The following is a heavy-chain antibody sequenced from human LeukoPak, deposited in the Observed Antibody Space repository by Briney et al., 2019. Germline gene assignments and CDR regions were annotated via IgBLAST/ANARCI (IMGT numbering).Heavy chain of an antibody. J-gene: IGHJ5*02. CDR1: GYTFTSYA. CDR2: INTNTGNP. Sequence: ASVKVSCKASGYTFTSYAMNWVRQAPGQGLEWMGWINTNTGNPTYAQGFTGRFVFSLDTSVSTAYLQISSLKAEDTAVYYCARATASTTDIVVVPAAMRPIAYNWFDPWGQGTLVTVSS. CDR3: ARATASTTDIVVVPAAMRPIAYNWFDP. V-gene: IGHV7-4-1*02. D-gene: IGHD2-2*01.